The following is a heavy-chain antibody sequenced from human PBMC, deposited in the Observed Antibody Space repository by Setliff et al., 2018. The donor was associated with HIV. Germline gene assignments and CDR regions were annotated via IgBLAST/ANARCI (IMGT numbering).Heavy chain of an antibody. CDR3: ARDRLPAEVAVSGDWFDP. J-gene: IGHJ5*02. Sequence: ASVKVSCKASGYTFTGDYINWVRQAPGQGLEWMGWISAYNDNTNYAQKFQGRVTMTTDASTSTAYMEVRSLRSDDTAVYYCARDRLPAEVAVSGDWFDPWGQGTLVTVSS. V-gene: IGHV1-18*04. D-gene: IGHD5-12*01. CDR2: ISAYNDNT. CDR1: GYTFTGDY.